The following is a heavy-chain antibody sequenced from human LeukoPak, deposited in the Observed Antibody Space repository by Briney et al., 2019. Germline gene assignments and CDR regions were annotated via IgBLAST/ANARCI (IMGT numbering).Heavy chain of an antibody. Sequence: SETLSLTCTVSGGSISSYYWGWIRQPPGKGLEWIGYIHYSGSTNYNPSLKSRVTISEDTSKNQSSLKLSSVTAADTAVYYCARSGKVLIYYYYYMDVWGKGTTVTVSS. J-gene: IGHJ6*03. CDR2: IHYSGST. D-gene: IGHD3-10*01. V-gene: IGHV4-59*01. CDR1: GGSISSYY. CDR3: ARSGKVLIYYYYYMDV.